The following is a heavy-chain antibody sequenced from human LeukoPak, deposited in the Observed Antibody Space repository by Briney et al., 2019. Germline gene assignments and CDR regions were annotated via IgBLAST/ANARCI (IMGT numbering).Heavy chain of an antibody. J-gene: IGHJ5*02. V-gene: IGHV3-74*01. Sequence: GGSLILSCAASGFTFSDYWMHWVRQVPGKGLVWVSRISDDGITTSYADSVKGRFTISRDNAKNTFSLQMNSLRAEDTAVYYCVRGRSGRPALSFDPWGQGTLVTVSS. CDR2: ISDDGITT. D-gene: IGHD6-19*01. CDR1: GFTFSDYW. CDR3: VRGRSGRPALSFDP.